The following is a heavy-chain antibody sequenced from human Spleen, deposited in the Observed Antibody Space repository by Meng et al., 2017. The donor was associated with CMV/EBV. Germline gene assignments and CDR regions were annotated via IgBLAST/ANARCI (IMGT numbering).Heavy chain of an antibody. V-gene: IGHV3-21*01. J-gene: IGHJ6*02. Sequence: GGSLRLSCAASGFTFSSYEMNWVRQAPGKGLEWVSSISSSSSYIYYADSVKGRFTISRDNAKNSLYLQMNSLRAEDTAVYYCARVFTSTGDRGDYYYGMDIWGQGTTVTVSS. D-gene: IGHD7-27*01. CDR1: GFTFSSYE. CDR3: ARVFTSTGDRGDYYYGMDI. CDR2: ISSSSSYI.